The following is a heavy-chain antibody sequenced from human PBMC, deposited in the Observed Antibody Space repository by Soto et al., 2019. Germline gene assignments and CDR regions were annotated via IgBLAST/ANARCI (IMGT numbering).Heavy chain of an antibody. J-gene: IGHJ5*02. Sequence: PSETLSLTCAVSGGFISSGDSSWSWIRQPPGRGLEWIGHIYHGGTTFYNPSLKSRVAISEDRSKNQFSLNLSSVTAADTAVYYCARGRTGLFCSRNKCPGPMGFDPWGQGTLVTVSS. CDR1: GGFISSGDSS. D-gene: IGHD2-2*01. CDR2: IYHGGTT. V-gene: IGHV4-30-2*01. CDR3: ARGRTGLFCSRNKCPGPMGFDP.